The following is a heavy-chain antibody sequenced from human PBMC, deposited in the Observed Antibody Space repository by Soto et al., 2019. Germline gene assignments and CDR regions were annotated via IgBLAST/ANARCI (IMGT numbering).Heavy chain of an antibody. CDR2: INHSGST. Sequence: PSETLSLTCAVYGGSFSGYYWSWIRQPPGKGLEWIGEINHSGSTNYNPSLKSRVTISVDTSKNQFSLKLSSVTAADTAVYYCARGDGYRVPFDYWGQGTLVTVSS. D-gene: IGHD5-18*01. J-gene: IGHJ4*02. CDR3: ARGDGYRVPFDY. CDR1: GGSFSGYY. V-gene: IGHV4-34*01.